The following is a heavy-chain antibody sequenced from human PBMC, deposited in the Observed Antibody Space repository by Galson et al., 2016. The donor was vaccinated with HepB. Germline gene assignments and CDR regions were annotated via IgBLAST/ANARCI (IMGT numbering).Heavy chain of an antibody. V-gene: IGHV4-31*11. CDR2: IYHRANRDYDPSLNT. CDR3: ARGHNWYFEL. Sequence: TLSLTCAVSGGAMSSGSYYWSWIRLLPGKGLEWIGYIYHRANRDYDPSLNTNYNPSLNRRVTISLDASKNQLSLSLTSVTSPDTALYYWARGHNWYFELWGRGTLVTVSS. J-gene: IGHJ2*01. CDR1: GGAMSSGSYY.